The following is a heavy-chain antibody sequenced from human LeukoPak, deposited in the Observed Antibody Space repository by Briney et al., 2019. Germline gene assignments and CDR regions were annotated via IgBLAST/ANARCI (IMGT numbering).Heavy chain of an antibody. CDR3: ARAKWLFMQKYYFDY. CDR2: IYYHENT. Sequence: SETLSLTCTVSGGSISSSTDYWGWIRQAPGKGLEWIGSIYYHENTYYNSSLKSRVTISVDTSKNQFSLKLSSVTAADTAVYYCARAKWLFMQKYYFDYWGQGTLVTVSS. D-gene: IGHD3-22*01. V-gene: IGHV4-39*01. CDR1: GGSISSSTDY. J-gene: IGHJ4*02.